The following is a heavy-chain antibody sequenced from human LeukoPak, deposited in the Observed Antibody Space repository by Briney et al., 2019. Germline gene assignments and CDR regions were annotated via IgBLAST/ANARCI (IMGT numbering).Heavy chain of an antibody. D-gene: IGHD3/OR15-3a*01. V-gene: IGHV3-74*01. CDR3: ARYYGLIDY. CDR2: ISLDGSAT. CDR1: GFTFSSYW. Sequence: GGSLRLSCVASGFTFSSYWMHWVRQAPGKGLVWVSRISLDGSATSYADSVKGRFIISRDNAKNTLYLQMNSLRAEDTAVYYCARYYGLIDYWGQGTLVTVSS. J-gene: IGHJ4*02.